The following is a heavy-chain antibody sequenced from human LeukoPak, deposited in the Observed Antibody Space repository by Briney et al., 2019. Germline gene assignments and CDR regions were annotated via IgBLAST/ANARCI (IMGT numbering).Heavy chain of an antibody. CDR1: GDSISSSSYC. V-gene: IGHV4-39*07. CDR3: ARILRGYYFDY. J-gene: IGHJ4*02. CDR2: IYYSGAI. D-gene: IGHD4-17*01. Sequence: SETLSLTCTVSGDSISSSSYCWGWVRQPEGKGLESIACIYYSGAIYYNPSLESRVTMSVDTSKNQFSLNLRFVTAADTALYYCARILRGYYFDYWGQGNLVTVSS.